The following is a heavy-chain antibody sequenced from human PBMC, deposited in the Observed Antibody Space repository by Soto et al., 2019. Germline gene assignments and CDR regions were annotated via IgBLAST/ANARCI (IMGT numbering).Heavy chain of an antibody. D-gene: IGHD2-2*02. V-gene: IGHV3-21*01. CDR2: ISSSSYI. CDR3: ARDLGGYCSSTSCYTGAIFDY. Sequence: PGGSLRLSCAASGFTFSSYSMNWVRQAPGKGLEWVSSISSSSYIYYADSVKGRFTISRDNAKNSLYLQMNSLRAEDTAVYYCARDLGGYCSSTSCYTGAIFDYWGQGTLVTVS. CDR1: GFTFSSYS. J-gene: IGHJ4*02.